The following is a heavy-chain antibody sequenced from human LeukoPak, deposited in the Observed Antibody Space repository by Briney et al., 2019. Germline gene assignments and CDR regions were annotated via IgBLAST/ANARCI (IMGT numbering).Heavy chain of an antibody. D-gene: IGHD6-13*01. CDR3: ARTARIAAAGLYFDY. V-gene: IGHV4-34*01. Sequence: SETLSLTCAVYGGSFSGYYWSWIRQPPGKGLEWIGEINHSGSTNYNPSLKSRVTISVDKSKNQFSLKLSSVTAADTAVYYCARTARIAAAGLYFDYWGQGTLVTVSS. J-gene: IGHJ4*02. CDR1: GGSFSGYY. CDR2: INHSGST.